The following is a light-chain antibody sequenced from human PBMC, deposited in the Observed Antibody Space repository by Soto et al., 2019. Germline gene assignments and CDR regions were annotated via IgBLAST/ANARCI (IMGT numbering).Light chain of an antibody. CDR2: RAS. V-gene: IGKV1-5*03. Sequence: DIQMTQSPSTLSASVEDRVNITCRASQSISSWLAWYQQKPGKAPKLLIYRASDLQTGVPSRFSGSGSGTEFTLTISSLQTDDIATYYCQQYSSYFFTFGPGTKVDVK. CDR3: QQYSSYFFT. CDR1: QSISSW. J-gene: IGKJ3*01.